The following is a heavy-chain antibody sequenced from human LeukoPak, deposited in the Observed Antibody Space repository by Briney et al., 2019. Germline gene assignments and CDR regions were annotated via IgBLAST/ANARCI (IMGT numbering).Heavy chain of an antibody. Sequence: GGSLRLSCAASGFTFSSYWMSWVRQAPGKGLEWVANIKQDGSEKYYVDSVKGRFTISRDNAKNSLYLQMNSLRVEDTAVYYCANWIEGRHEKFDYWGQGTLVTVSS. CDR3: ANWIEGRHEKFDY. J-gene: IGHJ4*02. V-gene: IGHV3-7*03. D-gene: IGHD1-1*01. CDR2: IKQDGSEK. CDR1: GFTFSSYW.